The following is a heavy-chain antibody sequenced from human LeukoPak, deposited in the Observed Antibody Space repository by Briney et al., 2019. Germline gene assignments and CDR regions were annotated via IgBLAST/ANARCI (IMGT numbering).Heavy chain of an antibody. Sequence: GGSLRLSCAASRFTFSSYAMSWVRQAPGKGLEWVSAINGSGGSTYYADSVKGRFTISRDNSKNTLYLQMNSLRAEDTAVYYCAKDQVGATTYDYWGQGTLVTVSS. CDR3: AKDQVGATTYDY. D-gene: IGHD1-26*01. CDR2: INGSGGST. CDR1: RFTFSSYA. V-gene: IGHV3-23*01. J-gene: IGHJ4*02.